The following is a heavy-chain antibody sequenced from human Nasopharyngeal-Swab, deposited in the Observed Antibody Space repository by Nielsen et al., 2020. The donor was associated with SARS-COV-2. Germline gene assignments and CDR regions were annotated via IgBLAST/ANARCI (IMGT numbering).Heavy chain of an antibody. D-gene: IGHD1-1*01. CDR2: TYYGSKRYT. CDR3: ARGYLKSGMDV. J-gene: IGHJ6*02. Sequence: SQTLSLTCAISWDRVSSTSTVWNSIRQSPSRGLEWLGRTYYGSKRYTDYAVSVKSRITINADTSKNQFSPQLNSVNPEDTAVYYCARGYLKSGMDVWGQGTTVTVSS. CDR1: WDRVSSTSTV. V-gene: IGHV6-1*01.